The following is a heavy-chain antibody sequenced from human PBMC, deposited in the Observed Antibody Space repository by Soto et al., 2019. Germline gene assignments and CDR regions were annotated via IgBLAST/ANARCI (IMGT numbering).Heavy chain of an antibody. CDR1: GGSFSGYY. V-gene: IGHV4-34*01. Sequence: QVQLQQWGAGLLKPSETLSLTCAVYGGSFSGYYWSLIRQPPGKGLEWIGEINHSGSTNYNPSLKSRVNISVDTSKNQFSLKLSSVTAADTAVYYCAATTSTSAPFDPWGQGTLVTVSS. CDR2: INHSGST. CDR3: AATTSTSAPFDP. D-gene: IGHD1-26*01. J-gene: IGHJ5*02.